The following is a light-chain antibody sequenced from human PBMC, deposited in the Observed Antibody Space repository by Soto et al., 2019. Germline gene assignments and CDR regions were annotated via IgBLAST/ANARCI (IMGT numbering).Light chain of an antibody. CDR3: QQRSNWPPYT. J-gene: IGKJ2*01. V-gene: IGKV3-11*01. CDR1: QSVSSY. Sequence: IVLTQSPATLSLSPGERATLSCRASQSVSSYLAWYQQKPGQAPRLLIYDASNRATGIPARFSGSGSGTDFTLTISSLEPEDCAVYYCQQRSNWPPYTFGQGTKLEIK. CDR2: DAS.